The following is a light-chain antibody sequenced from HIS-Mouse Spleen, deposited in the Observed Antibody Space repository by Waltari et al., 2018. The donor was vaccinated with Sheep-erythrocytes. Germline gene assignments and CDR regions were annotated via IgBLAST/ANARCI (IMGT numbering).Light chain of an antibody. V-gene: IGLV3-10*01. Sequence: SYALTQPPSVSAAPAQTSRNTSSSDAFTKKDAYLYQQQSGQAPVLVIYEDSKRPSGVPERFSGSSSGTMASLTISGAQVEDDADYYCYSTDSSGNHWVFGGGTKLTVL. CDR1: AFTKKD. CDR3: YSTDSSGNHWV. CDR2: EDS. J-gene: IGLJ3*02.